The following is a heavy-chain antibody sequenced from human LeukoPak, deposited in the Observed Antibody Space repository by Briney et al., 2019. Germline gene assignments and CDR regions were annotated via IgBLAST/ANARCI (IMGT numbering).Heavy chain of an antibody. Sequence: GGSLRLSCAASGFTFSSYGMHWVRPAPGKGLEWVAVISYDGSNKYYADSVKGRFTISRDNSKNTLYLQMNSLRTEDTAVYYCARENAEDLDYWGQGTLVTVSS. CDR1: GFTFSSYG. J-gene: IGHJ4*02. CDR2: ISYDGSNK. CDR3: ARENAEDLDY. V-gene: IGHV3-30*03.